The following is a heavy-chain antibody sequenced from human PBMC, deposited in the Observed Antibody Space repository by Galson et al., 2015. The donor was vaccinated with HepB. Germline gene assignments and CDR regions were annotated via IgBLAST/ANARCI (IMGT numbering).Heavy chain of an antibody. D-gene: IGHD6-19*01. CDR2: ISAYNGNT. CDR1: GYTFTSYG. V-gene: IGHV1-18*04. CDR3: ARSGGSGWYRWFDP. J-gene: IGHJ5*02. Sequence: SVKVSCKASGYTFTSYGISWVRQAPGQGLEWMGWISAYNGNTNHEQKLQGRLTMTTDTSTSTAYMELRSLRSDDTAVYYCARSGGSGWYRWFDPWGQGTLVTVSS.